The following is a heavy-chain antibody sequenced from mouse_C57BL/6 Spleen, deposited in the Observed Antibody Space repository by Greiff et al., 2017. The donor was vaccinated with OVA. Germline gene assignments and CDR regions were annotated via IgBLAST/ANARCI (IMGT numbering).Heavy chain of an antibody. CDR2: IDPSDSYT. V-gene: IGHV1-50*01. CDR1: GYTFTSYW. J-gene: IGHJ2*01. Sequence: QVQLQQPGAELVKPGASVKLSCKASGYTFTSYWMQWVKQRPGQGLEWIGEIDPSDSYTNYNQKFKGKATLTVDTSSSTAYMQLSSLTSEDSAVYYCARSPPNVDYWGQGTTLTVSS. CDR3: ARSPPNVDY.